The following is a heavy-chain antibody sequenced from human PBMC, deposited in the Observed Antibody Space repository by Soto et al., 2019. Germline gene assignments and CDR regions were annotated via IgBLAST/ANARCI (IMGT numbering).Heavy chain of an antibody. Sequence: PSETLSLTCTVSGGSMSTYHWSWIRQSPGQGLEWIGSIYYSGSTYYNPSLKSRVTISVDTSKNQFSLKLSSVTAADTAVYYCARPYCSGGSCYPYSWFDPWGQGTLVTVSS. CDR1: GGSMSTYH. CDR2: IYYSGST. V-gene: IGHV4-59*05. CDR3: ARPYCSGGSCYPYSWFDP. J-gene: IGHJ5*02. D-gene: IGHD2-15*01.